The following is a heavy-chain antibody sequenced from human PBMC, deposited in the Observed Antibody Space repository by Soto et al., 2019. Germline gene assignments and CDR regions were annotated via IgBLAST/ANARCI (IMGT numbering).Heavy chain of an antibody. V-gene: IGHV1-2*04. D-gene: IGHD4-17*01. Sequence: QVQLVQSGAEVKKPGASVKVSCKTSGYTFSGYYIHWVRQAPGQGLEWMGWINPSGGGTNYAQKFQGWVTMTRDTSINTAFMEVTRLKSDDTAVYYCTRGSPTTTPFDYWGQGTLVTVSS. CDR3: TRGSPTTTPFDY. CDR2: INPSGGGT. J-gene: IGHJ4*02. CDR1: GYTFSGYY.